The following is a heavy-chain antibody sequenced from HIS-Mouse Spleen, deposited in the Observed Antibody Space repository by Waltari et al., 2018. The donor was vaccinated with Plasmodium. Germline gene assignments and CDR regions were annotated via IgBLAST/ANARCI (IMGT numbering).Heavy chain of an antibody. D-gene: IGHD1-1*01. V-gene: IGHV3-23*01. CDR1: GFTFSSYA. CDR3: AILVQLEPPFDY. CDR2: ISGSGGST. Sequence: EVQLLESGGGLVQPGGSLRLSCAASGFTFSSYAMSWVRQAPGKGREWVSAISGSGGSTYYADSGKGRFTISRDNSKNTLYLQMNSLRAEDTAVYYCAILVQLEPPFDYWGQGTLVTVSS. J-gene: IGHJ4*02.